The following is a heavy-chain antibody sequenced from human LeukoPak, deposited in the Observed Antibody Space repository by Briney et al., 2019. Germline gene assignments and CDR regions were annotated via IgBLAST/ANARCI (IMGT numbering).Heavy chain of an antibody. CDR1: GFTFSSYD. V-gene: IGHV3-30*18. Sequence: GGSLRLSCAASGFTFSSYDMHWVRQAPGKGLEWVAVISYDGSNKYYADSVKGRFTISRDNSKNTLYLQMNSLRAEDTAVYYCAKDGQRGYYYDSSGYYLDYWGQGTLVTVSS. D-gene: IGHD3-22*01. J-gene: IGHJ4*02. CDR3: AKDGQRGYYYDSSGYYLDY. CDR2: ISYDGSNK.